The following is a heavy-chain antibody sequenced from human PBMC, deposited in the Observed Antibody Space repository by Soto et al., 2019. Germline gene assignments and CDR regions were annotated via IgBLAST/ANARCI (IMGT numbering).Heavy chain of an antibody. V-gene: IGHV3-30*18. J-gene: IGHJ3*02. CDR3: AKGFSGNAFDI. D-gene: IGHD1-26*01. Sequence: GVSLRLSCAASGFTFSDYGMHWVRQAPGKGLEWVAVISYDGSNKYYADSVKGRFTISRDNSKNTLYLQMNSLRAEDTAVYYCAKGFSGNAFDIWGQGTMVTVSS. CDR1: GFTFSDYG. CDR2: ISYDGSNK.